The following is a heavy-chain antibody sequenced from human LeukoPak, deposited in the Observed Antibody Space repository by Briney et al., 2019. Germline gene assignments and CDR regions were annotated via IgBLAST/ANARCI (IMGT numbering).Heavy chain of an antibody. V-gene: IGHV3-30*18. Sequence: GGSLRPSCAASGFTFSSYAMSWVRQAPGKGLEWVAVISYDGSNKYYADSVKGRFTISRDNSKNTLYLQMNSLRAEDTAVYYCAKSTRIVVVVAATDYWGQGTLVTVSS. CDR2: ISYDGSNK. D-gene: IGHD2-15*01. CDR1: GFTFSSYA. CDR3: AKSTRIVVVVAATDY. J-gene: IGHJ4*02.